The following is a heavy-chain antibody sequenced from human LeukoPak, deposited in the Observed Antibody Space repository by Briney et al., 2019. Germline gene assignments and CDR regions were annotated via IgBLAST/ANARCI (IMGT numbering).Heavy chain of an antibody. CDR3: ARTLPSIPFDY. V-gene: IGHV1-2*02. Sequence: ASVKVSCKASGYTFTGYYMHWVRQAPGQGLEGMGWINPNSGGTNYAQKFQGRVTMTRDTSISTAYMELSRLRPDDTAVYYCARTLPSIPFDYWGQGTLVTVSS. CDR2: INPNSGGT. J-gene: IGHJ4*02. D-gene: IGHD2-21*01. CDR1: GYTFTGYY.